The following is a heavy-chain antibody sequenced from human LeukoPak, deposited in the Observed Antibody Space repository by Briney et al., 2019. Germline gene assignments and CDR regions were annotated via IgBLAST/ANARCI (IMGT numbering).Heavy chain of an antibody. V-gene: IGHV4-38-2*02. J-gene: IGHJ4*02. CDR3: ARGRPFFDY. CDR1: GYSISSGFY. Sequence: SSETLSLTCTVSGYSISSGFYWGWIRQPPGRGLEWIGSLYHSGTTYYNPSLKSRLTISVDTSKNQFSLKLSSVTAADTAVYYCARGRPFFDYWGQGTLVTVSS. CDR2: LYHSGTT. D-gene: IGHD6-6*01.